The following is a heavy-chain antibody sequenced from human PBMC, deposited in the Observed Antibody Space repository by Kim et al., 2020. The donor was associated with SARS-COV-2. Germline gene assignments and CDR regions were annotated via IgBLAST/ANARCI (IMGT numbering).Heavy chain of an antibody. CDR3: ARGFRGSGSPFLDYGMDV. J-gene: IGHJ6*02. CDR2: INTNTGNP. Sequence: ASVKVSCKASGYTFTSYAMNWVRQAPGQGLEWMGWINTNTGNPTYAQGFTGRFVFSLDTSVSTAYLQISSLKAEDTAVYYCARGFRGSGSPFLDYGMDVGGQGATVTVSS. V-gene: IGHV7-4-1*02. CDR1: GYTFTSYA. D-gene: IGHD3-10*01.